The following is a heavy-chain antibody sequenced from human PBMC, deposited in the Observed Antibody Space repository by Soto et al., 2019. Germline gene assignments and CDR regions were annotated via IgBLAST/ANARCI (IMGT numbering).Heavy chain of an antibody. CDR3: AIAHYYHDNSVYLGY. J-gene: IGHJ4*02. V-gene: IGHV4-31*03. CDR1: GGSISSGGYY. CDR2: IYYSGST. D-gene: IGHD3-22*01. Sequence: QVQLQESGPRLVKASQTLSLTCTVSGGSISSGGYYWSWIRQHPGKGLEWIGYIYYSGSTYYSPPLKSRVTISVDTSKNQFSLKLSSVTAADTAVYYCAIAHYYHDNSVYLGYWGQGTRVTVSS.